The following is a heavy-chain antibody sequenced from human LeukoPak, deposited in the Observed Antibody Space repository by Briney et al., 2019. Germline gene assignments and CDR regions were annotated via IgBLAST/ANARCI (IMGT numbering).Heavy chain of an antibody. V-gene: IGHV3-20*04. CDR3: ARVATTYYYYYYMDV. CDR1: GFTFDDYG. D-gene: IGHD5-12*01. J-gene: IGHJ6*03. Sequence: WGSLRLSCAASGFTFDDYGMSWVRQAPGKGLEWVSGINWNGGSTGYADSVKGRFTISRDNAKNSLYLQMNSLRAEDTALYYCARVATTYYYYYYMDVWGKGTTVTVSS. CDR2: INWNGGST.